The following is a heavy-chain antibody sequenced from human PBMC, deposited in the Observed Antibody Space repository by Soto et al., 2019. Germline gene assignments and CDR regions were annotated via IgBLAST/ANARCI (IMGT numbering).Heavy chain of an antibody. CDR2: IRSKAYGVTT. V-gene: IGHV3-49*03. J-gene: IGHJ6*02. CDR3: TKYTYTSRYAYYGMDV. Sequence: PGGSLRLSCTTSGFTFGDYAMSWSRQAPGKGLEWVGVIRSKAYGVTTDYAASVKGRFTISRDDSKSIAYLQMNSLKSEDTGVYYCTKYTYTSRYAYYGMDVWGHGTTVTVSS. D-gene: IGHD6-13*01. CDR1: GFTFGDYA.